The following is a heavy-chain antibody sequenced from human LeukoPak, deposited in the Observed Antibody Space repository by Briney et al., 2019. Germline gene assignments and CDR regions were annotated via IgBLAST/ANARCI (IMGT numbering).Heavy chain of an antibody. D-gene: IGHD6-13*01. CDR2: INPNSGGT. V-gene: IGHV1-2*02. CDR3: SRGPSAAAGLDY. Sequence: ASVKVSCKASGYTFTGYYMHWVRQAPGQGLEWMGWINPNSGGTNYAQKFQGRVTMTRDTSISTAYMELSRLRSDDTAVYYCSRGPSAAAGLDYWGQGTLVTVSS. J-gene: IGHJ4*02. CDR1: GYTFTGYY.